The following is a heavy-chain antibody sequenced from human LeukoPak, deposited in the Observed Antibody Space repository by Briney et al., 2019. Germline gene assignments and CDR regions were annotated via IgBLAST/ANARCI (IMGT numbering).Heavy chain of an antibody. J-gene: IGHJ3*02. CDR1: GYTFTSYY. CDR3: ARPAAGIAAAGTRVWHRRDAFDI. Sequence: ASVKVSCKASGYTFTSYYMHWVRQAPGQGLEWMGIINPSGGSTSYAQKFQGRVTMTRDTSTSTVYMELSSLRSEDTAVYYCARPAAGIAAAGTRVWHRRDAFDIWGQGTMVTVSS. CDR2: INPSGGST. V-gene: IGHV1-46*01. D-gene: IGHD6-13*01.